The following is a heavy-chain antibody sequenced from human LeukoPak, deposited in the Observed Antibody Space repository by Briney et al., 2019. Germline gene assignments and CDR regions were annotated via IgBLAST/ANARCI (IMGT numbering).Heavy chain of an antibody. CDR3: ANLADSSANYYS. J-gene: IGHJ4*02. D-gene: IGHD3-22*01. V-gene: IGHV3-23*01. CDR2: FCGSGCST. CDR1: GFTFRTYA. Sequence: GGSVTLFCAVSGFTFRTYAVRWVRQATGRGLEGVSSFCGSGCSTYDAHSVKGRYTISRDNSKSTLYLQMNSLRAEDTAIYYCANLADSSANYYSWGQGTPVTVSS.